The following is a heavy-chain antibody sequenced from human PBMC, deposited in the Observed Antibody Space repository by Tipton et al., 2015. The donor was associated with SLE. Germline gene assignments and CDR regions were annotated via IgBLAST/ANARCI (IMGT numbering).Heavy chain of an antibody. Sequence: LRLSCAASGFTFSSYAMSWIRQPPGKGLEWIGEINHSGSTNYNPSLKSRVTISVDTSKNQFSLKLSSVTAADTAVHYCAREKIFWSDIYFDYWGQGTLVTVSS. D-gene: IGHD3-3*01. CDR2: INHSGST. CDR1: GFTFSSYA. V-gene: IGHV4-34*01. J-gene: IGHJ4*02. CDR3: AREKIFWSDIYFDY.